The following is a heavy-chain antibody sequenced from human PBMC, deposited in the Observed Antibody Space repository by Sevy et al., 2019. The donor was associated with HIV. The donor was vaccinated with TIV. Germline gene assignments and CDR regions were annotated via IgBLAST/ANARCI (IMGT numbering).Heavy chain of an antibody. CDR3: ARCGGQSSANYYYYYGMDV. CDR1: GGTFSSYA. Sequence: ASLKVSCKASGGTFSSYAISWVRQAPGQGLEWMGGIIPIFGTANYAEKFQGRVTITADESTSTAYMELSSLRSEDTAVYYGARCGGQSSANYYYYYGMDVWGQGTTVTVSS. V-gene: IGHV1-69*13. CDR2: IIPIFGTA. D-gene: IGHD1-26*01. J-gene: IGHJ6*02.